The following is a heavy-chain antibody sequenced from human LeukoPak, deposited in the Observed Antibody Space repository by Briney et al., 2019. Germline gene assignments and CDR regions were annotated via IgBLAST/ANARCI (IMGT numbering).Heavy chain of an antibody. V-gene: IGHV3-30*02. CDR3: AKGSPYNSGWQFDH. D-gene: IGHD6-19*01. Sequence: GGSLRLSCAASGFTFSSYAMHWVRQAPGKGLECVAVIRYDGSKKYYADSVKGRFTIPRDNSKDTLYLQMNSLRAEDTAVYYCAKGSPYNSGWQFDHWGQGTLVTVSS. CDR2: IRYDGSKK. J-gene: IGHJ4*02. CDR1: GFTFSSYA.